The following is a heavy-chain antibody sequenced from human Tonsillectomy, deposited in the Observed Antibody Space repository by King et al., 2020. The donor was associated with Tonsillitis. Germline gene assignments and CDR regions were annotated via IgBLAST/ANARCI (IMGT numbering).Heavy chain of an antibody. D-gene: IGHD3-9*01. CDR1: GGSFSGYY. J-gene: IGHJ4*02. CDR3: ARDRYDILTGYYRTSFDY. CDR2: INHSGST. Sequence: VQLPQWGAGLLKPSETLSLTCAVYGGSFSGYYWSWIRQPPGKGLEWIGEINHSGSTNYNPSLKSRVTISVDTSKNQFSLKLSSVTAADTAVYYCARDRYDILTGYYRTSFDYWGQGTLVTVSS. V-gene: IGHV4-34*01.